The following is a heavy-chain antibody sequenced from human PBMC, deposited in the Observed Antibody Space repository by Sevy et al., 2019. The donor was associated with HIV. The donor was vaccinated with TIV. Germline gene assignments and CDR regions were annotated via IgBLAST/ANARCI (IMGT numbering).Heavy chain of an antibody. CDR2: ISYDGSNK. CDR1: GFTFSSYA. CDR3: ASPPGTTVTGFDY. V-gene: IGHV3-30-3*01. Sequence: CLRLSCAASGFTFSSYAMHWVRQAPGKGLEWVAVISYDGSNKYYADSVKVRFTVSRDNSKNTLYLQMNSLRAEDTAVYYCASPPGTTVTGFDYWGQGTLVAVSS. D-gene: IGHD4-17*01. J-gene: IGHJ4*02.